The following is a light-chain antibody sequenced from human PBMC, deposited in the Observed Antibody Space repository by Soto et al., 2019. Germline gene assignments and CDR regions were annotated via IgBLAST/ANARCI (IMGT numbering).Light chain of an antibody. CDR3: QRYGNSPIT. Sequence: EIVLTQSPGTLSLSPGERATLSCRASQSVSSNYLAWYQQKPGQAPRLLIYDASSRPTGIPDRFSGSGFGTDFTLTISRLEPEDFAVYYCQRYGNSPITFGQGTRLEIK. J-gene: IGKJ5*01. CDR1: QSVSSNY. CDR2: DAS. V-gene: IGKV3-20*01.